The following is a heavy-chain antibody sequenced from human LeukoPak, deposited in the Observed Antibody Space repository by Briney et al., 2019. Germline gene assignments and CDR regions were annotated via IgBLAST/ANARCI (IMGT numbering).Heavy chain of an antibody. Sequence: SETLSLTCTVPGGSISSYYWSWIRQPPGKGLEWIGYIYYSGSTNYNPSLKSRVTISVDTSKNQFSLKLSSVTAADTAVYYYARFNSASKYSSGWFDYWGQGTLVTVSS. J-gene: IGHJ4*02. CDR3: ARFNSASKYSSGWFDY. V-gene: IGHV4-59*01. CDR1: GGSISSYY. CDR2: IYYSGST. D-gene: IGHD6-19*01.